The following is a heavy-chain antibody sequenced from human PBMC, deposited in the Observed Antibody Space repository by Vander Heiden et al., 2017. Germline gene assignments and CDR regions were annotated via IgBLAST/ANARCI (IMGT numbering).Heavy chain of an antibody. Sequence: EVQLVESGGGLIQPGGSLRLSCAASGFTVSSNYMSWVRRAPGNGLELVSVIYSVGSPYYADSVKGRFTISRDNSKNTLYLQMDSLRAEDTAVYYCTLGFGENWGQGTLVTVSS. CDR3: TLGFGEN. J-gene: IGHJ4*02. CDR2: IYSVGSP. V-gene: IGHV3-53*01. CDR1: GFTVSSNY. D-gene: IGHD3-10*01.